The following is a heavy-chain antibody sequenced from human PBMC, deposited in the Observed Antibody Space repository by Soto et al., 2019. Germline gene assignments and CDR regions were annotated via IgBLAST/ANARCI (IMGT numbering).Heavy chain of an antibody. CDR3: AINEGRDVSTFDY. CDR1: GGIFTRYD. J-gene: IGHJ4*02. V-gene: IGHV1-69*01. D-gene: IGHD3-10*02. Sequence: QVQLVQSGAEVKTPGSSVKVSCKASGGIFTRYDIRWVRQAPGQGLEWMGAIIPFFGTANYAQKFKGRVTITADATTSTAYMELSSLRSEDTAMYYCAINEGRDVSTFDYWGQGTLVTVSS. CDR2: IIPFFGTA.